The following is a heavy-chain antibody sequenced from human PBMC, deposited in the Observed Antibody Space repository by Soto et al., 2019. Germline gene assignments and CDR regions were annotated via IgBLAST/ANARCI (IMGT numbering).Heavy chain of an antibody. J-gene: IGHJ4*02. V-gene: IGHV3-21*01. CDR2: ISGTSSYI. D-gene: IGHD3-22*01. CDR1: GFTFSSYK. Sequence: EVQLVESGGGLVKPGGSLRLSCAASGFTFSSYKMNWVRQAPGKGLEWVSSISGTSSYIYSADSVKGRFTISRDNVKNSLYLQMNSLRVEDTAVYYCARGTYYFDSSGYTDFDSWGQGTLVTVSS. CDR3: ARGTYYFDSSGYTDFDS.